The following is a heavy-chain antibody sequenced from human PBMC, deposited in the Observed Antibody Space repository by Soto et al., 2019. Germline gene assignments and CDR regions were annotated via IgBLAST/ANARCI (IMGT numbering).Heavy chain of an antibody. CDR2: IRDSGSNT. CDR1: GFTFSSYA. J-gene: IGHJ4*02. V-gene: IGHV3-23*01. Sequence: GGSLRLSCAASGFTFSSYAMSWVRQAPGKGLEWVSAIRDSGSNTYYADSVKGRFTISRDNSKNTLYLQMNSLRAEDTAVYYCATQGMTTAVLGLYYFDYWGQGTLVTVSS. CDR3: ATQGMTTAVLGLYYFDY. D-gene: IGHD4-17*01.